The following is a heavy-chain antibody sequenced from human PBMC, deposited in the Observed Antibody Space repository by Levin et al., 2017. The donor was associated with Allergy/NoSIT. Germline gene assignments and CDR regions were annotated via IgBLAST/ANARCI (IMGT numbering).Heavy chain of an antibody. V-gene: IGHV3-30-3*01. Sequence: GGSLRLSCAASGFTFSSYAMHWVRQAPGKGLEWVAVISYDGSNKYYADSVKGRFTISRDNSKNTLYLQMNSLRAEDTAVYYCARDLGCSGGSCYTLLDPWGQGTLVTVSS. CDR1: GFTFSSYA. CDR3: ARDLGCSGGSCYTLLDP. J-gene: IGHJ5*02. D-gene: IGHD2-15*01. CDR2: ISYDGSNK.